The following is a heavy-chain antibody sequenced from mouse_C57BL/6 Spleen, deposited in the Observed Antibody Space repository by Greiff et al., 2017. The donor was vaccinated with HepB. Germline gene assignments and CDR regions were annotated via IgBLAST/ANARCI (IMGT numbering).Heavy chain of an antibody. CDR2: ISYDGSN. D-gene: IGHD2-1*01. J-gene: IGHJ4*01. CDR3: ARKWDYGNFYAMDD. CDR1: GYSITSGYY. Sequence: EVKLVESGPGLVKPSQSLSLTCSVTGYSITSGYYWNWIRQFPGNKLEWMGYISYDGSNNYNPSLKNRISITRDTSKNQFFLKLNSVTTEDTATYYCARKWDYGNFYAMDDWGQGTSVTVSS. V-gene: IGHV3-6*01.